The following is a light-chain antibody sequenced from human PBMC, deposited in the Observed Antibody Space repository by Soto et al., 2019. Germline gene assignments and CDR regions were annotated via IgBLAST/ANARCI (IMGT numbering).Light chain of an antibody. CDR1: SNDVGAYNY. CDR2: EVS. CDR3: SSYAGSNNRYV. Sequence: QSALTQPPSASGSPGQSVTISCTGTSNDVGAYNYVSWYQQHPVKAPKLMIYEVSKRPSGVPDRFSGSKSGNTASLTVSGLQAEDEADYYCSSYAGSNNRYVFGTGTKVTVL. V-gene: IGLV2-8*01. J-gene: IGLJ1*01.